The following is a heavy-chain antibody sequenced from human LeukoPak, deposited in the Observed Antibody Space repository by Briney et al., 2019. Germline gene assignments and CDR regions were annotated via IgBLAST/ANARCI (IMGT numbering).Heavy chain of an antibody. Sequence: GGSLTLSCAASGFAFNSYAMTWVRQAPGKGLEWVSSITGSGGSTYYVDSEKGRFTISRDNSKNTVYLKMHSLRAEDTAVYYCAKDLKDSGMPKGFFNHWGQGALVTVSS. D-gene: IGHD2-2*01. CDR3: AKDLKDSGMPKGFFNH. CDR1: GFAFNSYA. CDR2: ITGSGGST. J-gene: IGHJ4*02. V-gene: IGHV3-23*01.